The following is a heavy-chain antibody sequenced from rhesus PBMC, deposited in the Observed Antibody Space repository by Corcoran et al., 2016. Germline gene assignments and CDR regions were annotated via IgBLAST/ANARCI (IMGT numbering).Heavy chain of an antibody. V-gene: IGHV2-174*01. Sequence: QVTLKESGPALVKPTQTLTLTCTFSGFSLSTNGMGVGWLRPPPGKALEWLALIYWDDDKYYRTALKSRLTISKDTSKNQVGFTMTNMDPVDTATYFCARRPHYGNFDYWGQGVLVIVSS. CDR1: GFSLSTNGMG. D-gene: IGHD4-29*01. CDR3: ARRPHYGNFDY. J-gene: IGHJ4*01. CDR2: IYWDDDK.